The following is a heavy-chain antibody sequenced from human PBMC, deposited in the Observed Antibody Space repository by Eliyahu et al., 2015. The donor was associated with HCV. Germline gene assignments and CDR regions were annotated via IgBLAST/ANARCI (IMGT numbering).Heavy chain of an antibody. J-gene: IGHJ5*02. CDR1: GGSITTYS. CDR2: IHYRGSX. V-gene: IGHV4-59*01. CDR3: ASGGGGIAVAGTGGWFDP. Sequence: QVQLQESGPGLVKPSETLSLTCTVSGGSITTYSGSWIRQPPGKGLEWIGYIHYRGSXNYTPSLKSRVTISLDTSKNQFSLNLTSVTAADTAVYYCASGGGGIAVAGTGGWFDPWGQGTLVTVSS. D-gene: IGHD6-19*01.